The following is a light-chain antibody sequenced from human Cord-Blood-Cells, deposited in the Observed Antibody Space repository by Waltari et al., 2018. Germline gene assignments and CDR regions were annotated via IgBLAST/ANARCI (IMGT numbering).Light chain of an antibody. CDR3: SSYTSSSTRV. CDR1: SSDVGGYNN. Sequence: QSALTQPASVSGSPGPSITISCTGTSSDVGGYNNVSWYQQHPGKAPKLRIYDVSNRPSGVSNRFSGSKSGNTASLTISGLQAEDEADYYCSSYTSSSTRVFGGGTKLTVL. V-gene: IGLV2-14*01. J-gene: IGLJ3*02. CDR2: DVS.